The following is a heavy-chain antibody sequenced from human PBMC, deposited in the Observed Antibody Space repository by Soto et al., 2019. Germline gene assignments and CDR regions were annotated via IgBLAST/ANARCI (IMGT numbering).Heavy chain of an antibody. D-gene: IGHD2-2*01. J-gene: IGHJ6*02. CDR2: MNPNSGNT. CDR1: GYTFTSYD. CDR3: ARGPPYYCISTSCYLVPYYYGMDV. Sequence: QVQLVQSGAEVKKPGASVKVSCKASGYTFTSYDINWVRQATGQGLEWMGWMNPNSGNTGYAQKFQGRVTMTRNTSISTAYMELSSLRSEDTAVYYCARGPPYYCISTSCYLVPYYYGMDVWGQGTTVTVSS. V-gene: IGHV1-8*01.